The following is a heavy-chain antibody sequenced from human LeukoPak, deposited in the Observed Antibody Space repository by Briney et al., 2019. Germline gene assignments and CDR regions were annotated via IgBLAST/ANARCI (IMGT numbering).Heavy chain of an antibody. CDR2: ISYDGSNK. D-gene: IGHD3-3*01. CDR3: AKDSRFGVVKYYFDY. CDR1: GFTFSSYA. Sequence: PGGSLRLSCAASGFTFSSYAMHWVRQAPGKGLEWVAVISYDGSNKYYADSVKGRFTISRDNSKNTLYLQMNSLRAEDTAVYYCAKDSRFGVVKYYFDYWGQGTLVTVSS. J-gene: IGHJ4*02. V-gene: IGHV3-30*18.